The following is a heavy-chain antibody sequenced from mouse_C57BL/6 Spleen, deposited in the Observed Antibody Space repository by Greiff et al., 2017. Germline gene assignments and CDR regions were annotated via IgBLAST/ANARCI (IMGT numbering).Heavy chain of an antibody. CDR1: GYTFTSYT. D-gene: IGHD1-1*01. CDR3: ARSNYGSSQYYFDY. Sequence: LVESGAELARPGASVKMSCKASGYTFTSYTMHWVKQRPGQGLEWIGYINPSSGYTKYNQKFKDKATLTADKSSSTAYMQLSSLTSEDSAVYYCARSNYGSSQYYFDYWGQGTTLTVSS. CDR2: INPSSGYT. J-gene: IGHJ2*01. V-gene: IGHV1-4*01.